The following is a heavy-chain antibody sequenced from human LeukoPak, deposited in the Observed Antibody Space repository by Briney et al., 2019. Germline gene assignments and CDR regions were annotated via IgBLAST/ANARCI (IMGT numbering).Heavy chain of an antibody. V-gene: IGHV4-59*13. CDR1: GGSISSYY. CDR2: IYYNGST. J-gene: IGHJ5*02. Sequence: PSETLSLTCTVSGGSISSYYWSWIRQPPGKGLEWIGYIYYNGSTNYNPSLKSRVTISVDTFKHQFSLKLTSVTAADTAVYYCAGSYDFWSGYYVAWGQGTLVTVSS. CDR3: AGSYDFWSGYYVA. D-gene: IGHD3-3*01.